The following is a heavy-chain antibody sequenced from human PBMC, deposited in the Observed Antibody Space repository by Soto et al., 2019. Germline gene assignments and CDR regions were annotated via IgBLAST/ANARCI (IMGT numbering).Heavy chain of an antibody. Sequence: GGSLRLSCAASGFTFSSYAMSWVRQAPGKGLEWVSAISGSGGSTYYADSVKGRFTISRDNSKNTLYLQMNSLRAEDTAVYYCAKSGGGYSQSTNWFDPWGQGTLVTVSS. CDR3: AKSGGGYSQSTNWFDP. D-gene: IGHD5-18*01. CDR1: GFTFSSYA. CDR2: ISGSGGST. V-gene: IGHV3-23*01. J-gene: IGHJ5*02.